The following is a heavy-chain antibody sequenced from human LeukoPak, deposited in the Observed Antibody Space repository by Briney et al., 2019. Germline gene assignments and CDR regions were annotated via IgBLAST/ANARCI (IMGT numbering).Heavy chain of an antibody. V-gene: IGHV5-51*01. Sequence: GESLKISCKGSGYSFTNYWIGWVRQMPGKGLEWMGIIYPDDSDTRYSPSFQGQVTISADKSVRTAYLQWSSLKASDTAMYYCARPNITSYYDSRGYDAFDVWGQGTMVTVSS. J-gene: IGHJ3*01. CDR3: ARPNITSYYDSRGYDAFDV. CDR1: GYSFTNYW. D-gene: IGHD3-22*01. CDR2: IYPDDSDT.